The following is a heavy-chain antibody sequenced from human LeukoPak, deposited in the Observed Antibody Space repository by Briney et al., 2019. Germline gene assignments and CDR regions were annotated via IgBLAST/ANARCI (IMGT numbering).Heavy chain of an antibody. CDR3: AGDTISYAFDI. D-gene: IGHD3-3*01. Sequence: PSETLSLTCTVSGGSISSGSYYWSWIRQPAGKGLEWIGRIYTSGSTNYNPSLKSRVTMSVDTSKNQFSLKLSSVTAADTAVYYCAGDTISYAFDIWGQGTMVTVSS. V-gene: IGHV4-61*02. J-gene: IGHJ3*02. CDR1: GGSISSGSYY. CDR2: IYTSGST.